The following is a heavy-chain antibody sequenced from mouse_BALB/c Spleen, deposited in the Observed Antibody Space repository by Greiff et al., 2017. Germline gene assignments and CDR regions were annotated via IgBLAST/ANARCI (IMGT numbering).Heavy chain of an antibody. D-gene: IGHD1-1*01. Sequence: DLVKPGASVKLSCKASGYTFTSYWINWIKQRPGQGLEWIGRIAPGSGSTYYNEMFKGKATLTVDTSSSTAYIQLSSLSSEDSAVYFCAREDYGSSYDYWGQGTTLTVSS. CDR1: GYTFTSYW. CDR2: IAPGSGST. CDR3: AREDYGSSYDY. V-gene: IGHV1S41*01. J-gene: IGHJ2*01.